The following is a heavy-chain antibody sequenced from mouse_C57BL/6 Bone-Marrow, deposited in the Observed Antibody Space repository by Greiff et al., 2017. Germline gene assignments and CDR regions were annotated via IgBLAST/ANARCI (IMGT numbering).Heavy chain of an antibody. CDR2: IYPGDGDT. CDR3: ARQGDYSFDY. D-gene: IGHD2-4*01. CDR1: GYAFSSSW. J-gene: IGHJ2*01. Sequence: VQLQESGPELVKPGASVKISCKASGYAFSSSWMNWVKQRPGKGLEWIGRIYPGDGDTNYNGKFKGKATLTADKSSSTAYMQLSSLTSEDSAVYYCARQGDYSFDYWGQGTTLTVSS. V-gene: IGHV1-82*01.